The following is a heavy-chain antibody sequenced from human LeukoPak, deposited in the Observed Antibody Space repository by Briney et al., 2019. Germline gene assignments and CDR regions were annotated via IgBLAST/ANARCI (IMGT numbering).Heavy chain of an antibody. V-gene: IGHV3-15*01. CDR2: IKSKTDGGTT. Sequence: GGSLRLSCAASGFTFSNAWMSWVRQAPGKGLEWVGRIKSKTDGGTTDYAAPVKGRFTISRDDSKTTLYLQMNSLKTEDTAVYYCTTGLYCSSTSCRSPADYWGQGTLVTVSS. CDR3: TTGLYCSSTSCRSPADY. D-gene: IGHD2-2*01. CDR1: GFTFSNAW. J-gene: IGHJ4*02.